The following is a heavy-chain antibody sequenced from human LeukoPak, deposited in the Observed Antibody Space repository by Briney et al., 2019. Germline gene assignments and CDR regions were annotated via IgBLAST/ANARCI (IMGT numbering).Heavy chain of an antibody. CDR3: ASAVAAPDQDPPFDY. D-gene: IGHD6-25*01. V-gene: IGHV3-11*01. J-gene: IGHJ4*02. CDR2: ISKSDSTT. Sequence: GGSLRLSCAVSGFTDSSNYMSWVRQAPGKGLEWVSYISKSDSTTYYADTVKGRFTISRDSAKNSVYLYMNSLRAEDTAVYYCASAVAAPDQDPPFDYWGQGTLVTVSS. CDR1: GFTDSSNY.